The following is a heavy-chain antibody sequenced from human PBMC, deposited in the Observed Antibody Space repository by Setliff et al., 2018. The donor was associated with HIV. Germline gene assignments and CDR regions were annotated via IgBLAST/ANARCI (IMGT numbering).Heavy chain of an antibody. D-gene: IGHD3-10*01. CDR3: TTDPMSQYYYGSGSYYLLSFDY. CDR1: GFTFSSYA. V-gene: IGHV3-23*01. J-gene: IGHJ4*02. CDR2: ITGSGIST. Sequence: PGGSLRLSCAASGFTFSSYAMTWVRQAPGKGLEWVASITGSGISTYHADFVKGRFTISRDDSKNTLYLQMNSLKTEDTAVYYCTTDPMSQYYYGSGSYYLLSFDYWGQGTLVTVSS.